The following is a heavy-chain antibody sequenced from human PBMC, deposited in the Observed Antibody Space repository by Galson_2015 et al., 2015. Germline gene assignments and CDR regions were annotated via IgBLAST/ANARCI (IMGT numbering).Heavy chain of an antibody. CDR3: AHSQVRYSYGMERGWFDP. CDR2: IYWDDDK. CDR1: GFSLSTSGVG. V-gene: IGHV2-5*02. Sequence: PALVKPTQTLTLTCTFSGFSLSTSGVGVGWIRQPPGKALEWLALIYWDDDKRYSPSLKSRLTITKDTSKNQVVLTMTNMDPVDTATYYCAHSQVRYSYGMERGWFDPWGQGTLVTVSS. D-gene: IGHD5-18*01. J-gene: IGHJ5*02.